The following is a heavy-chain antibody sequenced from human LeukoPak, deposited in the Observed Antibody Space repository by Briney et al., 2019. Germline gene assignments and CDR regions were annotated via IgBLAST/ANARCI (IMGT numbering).Heavy chain of an antibody. CDR2: ISNNGDTI. D-gene: IGHD1-26*01. Sequence: KTGGSLRLSCAASGFTFSDYYMSWLRQAPGKGLEWVSYISNNGDTIYYTDSVKGRFTISRDNSKNTLYLQMNSLRAEDTAVYHCARDKVVGASVLCDYWGQGTLVTVSS. CDR3: ARDKVVGASVLCDY. V-gene: IGHV3-11*04. J-gene: IGHJ4*02. CDR1: GFTFSDYY.